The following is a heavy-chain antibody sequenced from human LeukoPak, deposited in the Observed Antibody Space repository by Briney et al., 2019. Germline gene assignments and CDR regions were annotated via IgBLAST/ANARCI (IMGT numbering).Heavy chain of an antibody. Sequence: SETLSLTCTVSGGSISSYYWSWIRQPAGKGLEWIGRIYTSGSTNYNPSLKSRVTMSVDTSKNQFSLKLSSVTAADTAVYYCVRDSIAARQRWFDPWGQGTLVTVSS. D-gene: IGHD6-6*01. CDR1: GGSISSYY. CDR3: VRDSIAARQRWFDP. J-gene: IGHJ5*02. CDR2: IYTSGST. V-gene: IGHV4-4*07.